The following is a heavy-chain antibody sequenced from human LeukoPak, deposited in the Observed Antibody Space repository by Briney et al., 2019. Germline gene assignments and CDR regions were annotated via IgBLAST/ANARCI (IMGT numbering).Heavy chain of an antibody. Sequence: GGSLRLSCAASGFTVSSNYMSWVRQAPGKGLEWVSVLNSGGSTYYADSVKGRFTISRDNSKNTLYLQMNSLRAEDTAVYHCARGSAGAFDIWGQGKMVTVSS. CDR1: GFTVSSNY. CDR3: ARGSAGAFDI. V-gene: IGHV3-53*01. CDR2: LNSGGST. J-gene: IGHJ3*02.